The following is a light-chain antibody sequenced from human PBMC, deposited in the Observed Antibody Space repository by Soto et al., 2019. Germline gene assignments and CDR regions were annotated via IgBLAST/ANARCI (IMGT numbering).Light chain of an antibody. CDR1: SSDVGGYNY. CDR3: SSYAGSYRV. V-gene: IGLV2-8*01. J-gene: IGLJ1*01. Sequence: QSALAQPPSASGSPGQSVTISCTGTSSDVGGYNYVSWCQQHPGKAPKLMIYEVSKRPSGVPDRFSGSKSGNTASLTVSGLQAEDEADYYCSSYAGSYRVFGTGTKVTVL. CDR2: EVS.